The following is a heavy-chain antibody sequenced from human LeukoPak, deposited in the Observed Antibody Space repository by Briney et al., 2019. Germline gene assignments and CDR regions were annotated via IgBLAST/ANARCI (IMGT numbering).Heavy chain of an antibody. Sequence: PGGSLRLSRAASGFTFSSYAMSWVRQAPGKGLEWVSTISGGGGSTYYTDSVKGRFTISRDNSKNTLYLQMNSLRAEDTAVYYCAKEGGRSGYYMDYYSGMDVWGQGTTVTVSS. CDR3: AKEGGRSGYYMDYYSGMDV. CDR1: GFTFSSYA. V-gene: IGHV3-23*01. CDR2: ISGGGGST. D-gene: IGHD3-3*01. J-gene: IGHJ6*02.